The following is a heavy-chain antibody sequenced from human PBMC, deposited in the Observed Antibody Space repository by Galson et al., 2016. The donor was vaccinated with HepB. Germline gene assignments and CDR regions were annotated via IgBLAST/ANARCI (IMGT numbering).Heavy chain of an antibody. Sequence: ETLSLTCTVSGDSISIRGYYWAWIRQPPGKGLEWIGSIYYSGNTYNNPSLKTRVSMSVDTSKNHFSLELSSVTAADTAVYYCAGRTRQPSFDYWGQGTPVSVSS. CDR3: AGRTRQPSFDY. CDR2: IYYSGNT. D-gene: IGHD1-14*01. J-gene: IGHJ4*02. V-gene: IGHV4-39*02. CDR1: GDSISIRGYY.